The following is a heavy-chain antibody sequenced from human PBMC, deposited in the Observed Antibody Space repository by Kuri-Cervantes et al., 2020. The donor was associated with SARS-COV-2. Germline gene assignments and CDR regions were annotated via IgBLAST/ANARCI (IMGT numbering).Heavy chain of an antibody. CDR3: ARVTTVTEGY. D-gene: IGHD4-11*01. Sequence: GGSLRLSCAASGFTFSSYGMHWVRQAPGKGLEWVAVISYDGSNKYYADSVKGRFTISRDNAKNSLYLQMNSLRAEDTAVYYCARVTTVTEGYWGQGTLVTVSS. CDR1: GFTFSSYG. J-gene: IGHJ4*02. V-gene: IGHV3-30*03. CDR2: ISYDGSNK.